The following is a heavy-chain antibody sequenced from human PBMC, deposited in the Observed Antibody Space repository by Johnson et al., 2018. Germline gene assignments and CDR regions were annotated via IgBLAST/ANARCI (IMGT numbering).Heavy chain of an antibody. CDR3: AGAALDGYYYYGKDV. CDR1: GGPFSSYA. Sequence: QVQLVESGAEVKKPGSSVKVSCKASGGPFSSYAISWVRQAPGQGLEWMGGIIHIFGTANYAQKFQGRVTITADESTRPAYMELRRLRSEDTAVYYWAGAALDGYYYYGKDVWGQGTTGPVSS. CDR2: IIHIFGTA. V-gene: IGHV1-69*01. D-gene: IGHD6-25*01. J-gene: IGHJ6*02.